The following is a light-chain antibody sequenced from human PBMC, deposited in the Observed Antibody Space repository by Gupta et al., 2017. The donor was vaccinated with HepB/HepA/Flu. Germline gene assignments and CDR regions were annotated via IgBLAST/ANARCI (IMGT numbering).Light chain of an antibody. J-gene: IGLJ3*02. Sequence: SVLTQLPAASAPPGQRVTISCSGSNSNVGSNDVTWYHQTPASAPNLLIYNNNGRPSAVPARFSASKSGTSASISIRVLRAEDGADYYSSTMDDSWNGRVFGGGTKLTVL. CDR3: STMDDSWNGRV. CDR1: NSNVGSND. CDR2: NNN. V-gene: IGLV1-44*01.